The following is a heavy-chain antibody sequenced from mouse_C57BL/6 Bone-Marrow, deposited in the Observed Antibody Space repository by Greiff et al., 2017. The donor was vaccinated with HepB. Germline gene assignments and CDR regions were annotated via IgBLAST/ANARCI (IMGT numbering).Heavy chain of an antibody. Sequence: VKLQQPGAELVRPGTSVKLSCKASGYTFTSYWMHWVKQRPGQGLEWIGVIDPSDSYTNYNQKFKGKATLTVDTSSSTAYMQLSSLTSEDSAVYYCARRLLYYAMDYWGQGTSVTVSS. J-gene: IGHJ4*01. CDR2: IDPSDSYT. CDR3: ARRLLYYAMDY. CDR1: GYTFTSYW. V-gene: IGHV1-59*01. D-gene: IGHD1-2*01.